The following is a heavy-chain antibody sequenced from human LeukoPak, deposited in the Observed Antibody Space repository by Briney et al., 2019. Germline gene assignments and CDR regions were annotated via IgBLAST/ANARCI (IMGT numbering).Heavy chain of an antibody. V-gene: IGHV3-21*01. D-gene: IGHD6-19*01. Sequence: GGSLRLSCAASGFTFSSYSMNWVRQAPGKGLEWVSSISSSSSYIYYADSVKGRFTISRDNAKNSLYLQMNSLRAEDTAVYYCARGSASSGWYFLDYWGQGSLVTVSS. CDR2: ISSSSSYI. CDR1: GFTFSSYS. J-gene: IGHJ4*02. CDR3: ARGSASSGWYFLDY.